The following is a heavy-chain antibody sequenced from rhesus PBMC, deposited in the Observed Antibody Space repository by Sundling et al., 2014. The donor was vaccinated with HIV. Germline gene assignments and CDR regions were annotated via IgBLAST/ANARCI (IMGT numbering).Heavy chain of an antibody. J-gene: IGHJ4*01. D-gene: IGHD3-3*01. CDR1: GGSISDYYY. Sequence: QVQLQESGPGLVKPSETLSLTCAVSGGSISDYYYWNWIRQPPGKGLEWIGSIYTDGNNYLNASLKSRVTLSVDTSQSQFSLRLSSVTAADTAVYYCARTGPWTGYYSFDYWGQGVLVTVSS. CDR2: IYTDGNN. CDR3: ARTGPWTGYYSFDY. V-gene: IGHV4-143*01.